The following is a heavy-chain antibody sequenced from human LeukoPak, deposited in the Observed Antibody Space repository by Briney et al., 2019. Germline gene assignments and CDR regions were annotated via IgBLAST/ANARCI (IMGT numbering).Heavy chain of an antibody. J-gene: IGHJ5*02. D-gene: IGHD3-10*01. CDR1: GYTFTSYY. Sequence: ASVKVSCKASGYTFTSYYMHWVRQAPGQGLEWMGIINPSGGSTSYAQKFQGRVTMTRNTSISTAYMELSSVTAADTAVYYCARDLKAGRVRGVIDLRENWFDPWGQGTLVTVSS. CDR3: ARDLKAGRVRGVIDLRENWFDP. V-gene: IGHV1-46*01. CDR2: INPSGGST.